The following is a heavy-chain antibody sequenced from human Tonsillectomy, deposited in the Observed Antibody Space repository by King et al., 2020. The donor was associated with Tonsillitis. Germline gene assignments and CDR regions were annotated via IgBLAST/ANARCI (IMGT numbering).Heavy chain of an antibody. CDR2: IYPGDSET. D-gene: IGHD6-19*01. CDR1: GYSFTSNW. Sequence: QLVQSGAEVKKPGESLKISCKASGYSFTSNWIGWVRQMPGKGLEWMGIIYPGDSETRYNPSFQGQVTFSADKSISTAYLQWSSLKASDTAMYYCARPRIAVAGPYYFDDGGQGTLVTVSS. J-gene: IGHJ4*02. V-gene: IGHV5-51*01. CDR3: ARPRIAVAGPYYFDD.